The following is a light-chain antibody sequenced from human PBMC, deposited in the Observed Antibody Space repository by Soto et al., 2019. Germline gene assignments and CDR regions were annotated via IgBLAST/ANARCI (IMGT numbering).Light chain of an antibody. V-gene: IGKV1-5*01. Sequence: DIQMTQSPSALSASVGDRVTITCRASQSISSWLAWYQQKPGKAPKLLIYDASTLQSGVPSRYSGSGSGTEFTLTISNLQPDDFATYYCQQYENSSPWTFGQGTKVEIK. CDR2: DAS. CDR3: QQYENSSPWT. CDR1: QSISSW. J-gene: IGKJ1*01.